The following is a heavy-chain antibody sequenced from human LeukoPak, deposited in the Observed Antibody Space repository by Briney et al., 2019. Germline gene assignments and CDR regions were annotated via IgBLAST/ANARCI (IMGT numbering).Heavy chain of an antibody. Sequence: GGSLRLSCAASGFAFSSYAMSWVRQAPGKGLEWVSAISGSGGRTYYADSVRGRFTISRDNSKNTVYVQMNSLRAEDTAVYFCVVVSYCAVDCYDYWGQGTLVTVSS. J-gene: IGHJ4*02. D-gene: IGHD2-21*01. CDR3: VVVSYCAVDCYDY. CDR1: GFAFSSYA. V-gene: IGHV3-23*01. CDR2: ISGSGGRT.